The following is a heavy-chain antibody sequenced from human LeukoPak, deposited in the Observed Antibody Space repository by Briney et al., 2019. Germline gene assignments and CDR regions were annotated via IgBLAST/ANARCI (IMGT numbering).Heavy chain of an antibody. CDR3: AKRDRGGWFDP. CDR1: GGSIRSHH. J-gene: IGHJ5*02. V-gene: IGHV4-59*11. D-gene: IGHD1-1*01. CDR2: TFYTGAT. Sequence: SETLSLTCTVSGGSIRSHHWTWIRQAPGKRLEWIGCTFYTGATYYNPSLRSRVTISIDTSKNQFSLKVTSVTTADTAVYYCAKRDRGGWFDPWGQGTLVTVSS.